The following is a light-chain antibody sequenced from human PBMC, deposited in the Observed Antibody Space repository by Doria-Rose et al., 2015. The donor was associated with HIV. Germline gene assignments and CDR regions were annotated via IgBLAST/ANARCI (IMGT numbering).Light chain of an antibody. V-gene: IGKV1-NL1*01. J-gene: IGKJ1*01. CDR2: ASS. CDR3: QQYYDTPPT. CDR1: EDISKS. Sequence: DIQMTQSPSSLVASVGDGVTISCRASEDISKSLAWYQQKPGKAPKVLLYASSRLESGVPSRFSGVGSGTNYTLLISSLQPEDFATYYCQQYYDTPPTFGLGTTVEVK.